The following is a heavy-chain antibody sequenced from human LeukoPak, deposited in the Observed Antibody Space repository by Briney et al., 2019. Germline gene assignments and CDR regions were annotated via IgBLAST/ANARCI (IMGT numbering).Heavy chain of an antibody. CDR1: GGSISSGGYY. Sequence: PSETLSLTCTVSGGSISSGGYYWSWIRQPPGKGLEWIGYIYHSGSTYYNPSLKSRVTISVDRSKNQFSLKLSSVTAADTAVYYCASLKPSIVVVPADEGYFDYWGQGTLVTVSS. D-gene: IGHD2-2*01. CDR3: ASLKPSIVVVPADEGYFDY. CDR2: IYHSGST. J-gene: IGHJ4*02. V-gene: IGHV4-30-2*01.